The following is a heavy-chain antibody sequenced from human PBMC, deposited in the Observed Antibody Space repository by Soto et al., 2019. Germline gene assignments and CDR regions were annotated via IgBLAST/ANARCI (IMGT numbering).Heavy chain of an antibody. CDR1: GFTFKHNA. J-gene: IGHJ4*02. CDR3: AREGIAESGPNYYDL. Sequence: QVQLVESGGGVVQPGRSLTIFCTASGFTFKHNAMHWIRRAPAKGLEWVADISYDGSTKNYADSVKGRFTISRDNSKNTLSLQMSALQSEDTATYYCAREGIAESGPNYYDLWGQGTLVAVSS. V-gene: IGHV3-30-3*01. CDR2: ISYDGSTK. D-gene: IGHD6-13*01.